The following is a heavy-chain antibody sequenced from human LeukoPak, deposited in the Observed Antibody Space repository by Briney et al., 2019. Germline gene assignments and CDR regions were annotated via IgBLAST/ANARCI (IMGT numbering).Heavy chain of an antibody. D-gene: IGHD5-18*01. V-gene: IGHV3-7*01. CDR3: ARDVWDTAMGPVDY. CDR2: IKQDGSEK. J-gene: IGHJ4*02. Sequence: GGSLRLSCAASGFTFSSYWMGWVRQAPGKGLEWVANIKQDGSEKYYVDSVKGRFTISRDNAKNSLYLQMNSLRAEDTAVYYCARDVWDTAMGPVDYWGQGTLVTVSS. CDR1: GFTFSSYW.